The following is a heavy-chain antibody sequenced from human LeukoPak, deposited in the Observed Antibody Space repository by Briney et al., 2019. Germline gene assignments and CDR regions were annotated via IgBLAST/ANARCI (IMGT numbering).Heavy chain of an antibody. D-gene: IGHD6-19*01. CDR3: ARSTGGWSYFDH. Sequence: SETLSLTCTVSGGSISSNYWSWIRQPPGKGLEWIGYIYDSGSTNYDPSLNSRAAISEDMSKDQFSLKVRSVTAADTAVYYCARSTGGWSYFDHWGQGILVTVSS. CDR1: GGSISSNY. CDR2: IYDSGST. V-gene: IGHV4-59*01. J-gene: IGHJ4*02.